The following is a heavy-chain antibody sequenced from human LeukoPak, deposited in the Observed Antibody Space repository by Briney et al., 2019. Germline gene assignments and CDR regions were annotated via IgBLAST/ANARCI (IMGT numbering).Heavy chain of an antibody. Sequence: SETLSLTCTVSGGSISSSSYYWGWIRQPPGKGLEWIGYIYYSGSTNYNPSLKSRVTISVDTSKNQFSLKLSSVTAADTAVYYCARALGYCSGGSCSYYYYYMDVWGKGTTVPVSS. J-gene: IGHJ6*03. D-gene: IGHD2-15*01. CDR2: IYYSGST. CDR1: GGSISSSSYY. CDR3: ARALGYCSGGSCSYYYYYMDV. V-gene: IGHV4-61*05.